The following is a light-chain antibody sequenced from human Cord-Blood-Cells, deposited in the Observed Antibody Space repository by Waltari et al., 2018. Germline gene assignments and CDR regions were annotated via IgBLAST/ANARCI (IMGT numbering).Light chain of an antibody. Sequence: IQMTQAPPSLCASIGDRLTITCRSSQSISSWLAWYQQKPGKAPKLLIYDASSLESGVPSRFSGSGSGTELTLTISSLQPDDFATYYCQQYNSYSGTFGQGTKLEIK. CDR3: QQYNSYSGT. CDR1: QSISSW. CDR2: DAS. J-gene: IGKJ2*01. V-gene: IGKV1-5*01.